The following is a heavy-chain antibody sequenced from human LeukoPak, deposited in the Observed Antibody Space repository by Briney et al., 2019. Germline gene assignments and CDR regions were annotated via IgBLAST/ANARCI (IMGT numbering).Heavy chain of an antibody. Sequence: KTSETLSLTCTVSGGTISSYYWNWIRQPPGKGLEWIGYIHYSGSTKSNPSLKSRDTISVDTSKNQFSLKLSSVTAADTAVYYCARWYSSGWAFAYWGEGTLVTVSS. CDR3: ARWYSSGWAFAY. D-gene: IGHD6-19*01. CDR2: IHYSGST. V-gene: IGHV4-59*08. CDR1: GGTISSYY. J-gene: IGHJ4*02.